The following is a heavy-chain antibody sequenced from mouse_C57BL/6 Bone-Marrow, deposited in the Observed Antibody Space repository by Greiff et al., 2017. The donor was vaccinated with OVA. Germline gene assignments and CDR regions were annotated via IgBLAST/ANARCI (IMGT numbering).Heavy chain of an antibody. CDR1: GFTFSSYA. V-gene: IGHV5-4*01. Sequence: EVKLVESGGGLVKPGGSLKLSCAASGFTFSSYAMSWVRQTPEKRLEWVATISDGGSYTYYPDNVKGRFTISRDNAKNNLYLQMSHLKSEDTAIYYCARELRSPFDYWGQGTTLTVSS. J-gene: IGHJ2*01. D-gene: IGHD1-1*01. CDR2: ISDGGSYT. CDR3: ARELRSPFDY.